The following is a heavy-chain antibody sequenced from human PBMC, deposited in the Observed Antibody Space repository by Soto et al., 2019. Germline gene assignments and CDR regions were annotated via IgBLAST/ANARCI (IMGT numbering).Heavy chain of an antibody. CDR1: GFSLGGDS. D-gene: IGHD2-21*02. CDR3: TRERGSDLGLDD. Sequence: GGSLRLSCEASGFSLGGDSMDWVRQAPGKGLEWVSSITSGGNYIFYSDSVKGRFTISRDNAKNSLFLQMDSLKTEDTAVSYCTRERGSDLGLDDWGQGAMVTVSS. CDR2: ITSGGNYI. V-gene: IGHV3-21*06. J-gene: IGHJ4*02.